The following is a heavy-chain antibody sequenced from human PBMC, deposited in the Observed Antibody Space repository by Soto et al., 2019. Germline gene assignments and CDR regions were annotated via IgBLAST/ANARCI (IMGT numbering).Heavy chain of an antibody. CDR1: DGSDSSSSYY. D-gene: IGHD3-9*01. CDR3: GRLEGLATISYYFDY. J-gene: IGHJ4*02. Sequence: PSETLSLTCIVSDGSDSSSSYYWGWVRQPPGKGLEWIGSVYYSGSTYYNPSLESRVTISVDKSKNQFSLKLMSLSAADTAVYYCGRLEGLATISYYFDYWGQGALVTVSS. CDR2: VYYSGST. V-gene: IGHV4-39*01.